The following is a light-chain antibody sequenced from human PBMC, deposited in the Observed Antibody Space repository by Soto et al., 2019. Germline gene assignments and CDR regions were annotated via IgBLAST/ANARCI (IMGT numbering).Light chain of an antibody. J-gene: IGKJ5*01. CDR2: DAS. Sequence: EIVLTQSPATLSLSPGERATLYCRASQSVTSYLAWYQQKPGQAPRLLIYDASNRATGIPARFSGSGSGTDFTLTITNLEPEDFAVYYCQQRSNWPSTFGQGTRLEIK. CDR3: QQRSNWPST. V-gene: IGKV3-11*01. CDR1: QSVTSY.